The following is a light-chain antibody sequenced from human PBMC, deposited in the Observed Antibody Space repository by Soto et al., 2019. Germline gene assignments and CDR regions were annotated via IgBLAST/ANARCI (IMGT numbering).Light chain of an antibody. CDR1: SSDVGGYNY. CDR3: TAWDDSLDGYV. J-gene: IGLJ1*01. V-gene: IGLV2-8*01. CDR2: DVI. Sequence: QSVLTQPPSASGSPGQSVTISCTGTSSDVGGYNYVSWYQQHPGKAPKLMIYDVIKRPSGVPDRFSGSKSGTSASLAISGLQSGDEADYYCTAWDDSLDGYVFGTGTKLTVL.